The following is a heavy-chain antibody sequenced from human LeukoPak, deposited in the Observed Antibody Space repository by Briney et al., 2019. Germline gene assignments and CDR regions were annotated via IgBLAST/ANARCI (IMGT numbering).Heavy chain of an antibody. CDR3: AKQLGYCSDGSCYFPY. V-gene: IGHV3-23*01. CDR2: ISNNGGYT. CDR1: GFTFSSYN. J-gene: IGHJ4*02. Sequence: GGSLRLSCAASGFTFSSYNMNWVRQAPGKGLEWVSAISNNGGYTYYADSVQGRFTISRDNSKSTLCLQMNSLRAEDTAVYYCAKQLGYCSDGSCYFPYWGQGTLVTVSS. D-gene: IGHD2-15*01.